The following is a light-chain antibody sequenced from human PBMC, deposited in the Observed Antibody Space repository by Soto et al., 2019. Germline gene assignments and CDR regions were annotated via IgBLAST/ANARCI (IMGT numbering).Light chain of an antibody. CDR2: RAS. Sequence: EIVLTQSPGTLSLSPGERATLSCRASQSVSSDYLAWYQQKPGQTPKVLIYRASSRATGIPDRFSGSGSGTDFTLTISRLEPEDFALYYCQQYGSSPLTFGRGTKVEIK. V-gene: IGKV3-20*01. CDR1: QSVSSDY. J-gene: IGKJ4*01. CDR3: QQYGSSPLT.